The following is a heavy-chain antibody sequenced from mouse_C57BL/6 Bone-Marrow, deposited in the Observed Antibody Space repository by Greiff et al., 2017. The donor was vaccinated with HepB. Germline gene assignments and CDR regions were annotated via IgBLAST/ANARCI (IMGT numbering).Heavy chain of an antibody. J-gene: IGHJ2*01. V-gene: IGHV7-3*01. CDR2: IRNKANGYTT. Sequence: DVKLVESGGGLVQPGGSLSLSCAASGFTFTDYYMSWVRQPPGKALEWLGFIRNKANGYTTEYSASVKGRFTISRDNSQSILYLQMNALRAEDSATYYCARRYGSSYDFDYWGQGTTLTVSS. D-gene: IGHD1-1*01. CDR1: GFTFTDYY. CDR3: ARRYGSSYDFDY.